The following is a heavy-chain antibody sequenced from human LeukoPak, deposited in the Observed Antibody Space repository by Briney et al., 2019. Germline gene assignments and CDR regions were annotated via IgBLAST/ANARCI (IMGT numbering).Heavy chain of an antibody. CDR3: AKDAYGSGSYYLNWFDP. J-gene: IGHJ5*02. CDR2: ISYDGSNK. CDR1: GFTFSSYG. Sequence: GGSLRLSCAAAGFTFSSYGMHWVRRAPGKGLEWVAVISYDGSNKYYADSVKGRFTISRDNSKNTLYLQMNSLRAEDTAVYYCAKDAYGSGSYYLNWFDPWGQGTLVTVSS. D-gene: IGHD3-10*01. V-gene: IGHV3-30*18.